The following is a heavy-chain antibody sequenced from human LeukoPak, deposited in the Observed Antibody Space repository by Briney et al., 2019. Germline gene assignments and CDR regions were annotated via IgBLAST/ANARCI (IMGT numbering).Heavy chain of an antibody. J-gene: IGHJ4*02. D-gene: IGHD5-24*01. CDR2: INPNSGGT. CDR1: GYTFTGYY. V-gene: IGHV1-2*02. Sequence: ASVKVSCKASGYTFTGYYMHWVRQAPGQGLEWMGWINPNSGGTNYAQKFQGRVTMTRDTSISTAYMELSRLRSDDTAVYYCAREMATINRGPDYWGQGTLVTVSS. CDR3: AREMATINRGPDY.